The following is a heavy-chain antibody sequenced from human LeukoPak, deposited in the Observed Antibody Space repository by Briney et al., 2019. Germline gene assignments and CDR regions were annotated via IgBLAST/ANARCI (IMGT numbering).Heavy chain of an antibody. V-gene: IGHV4-59*08. CDR2: IYYSGST. D-gene: IGHD2-2*01. CDR3: ARRVDCSSTSCIIDY. Sequence: SETLSLTCTVSGGSISSYYWSWIRQPPGKGLEWIGYIYYSGSTNYNPSLKSRVTISVDTSKNQFSLKLSPVTAADTAVYYCARRVDCSSTSCIIDYWGQGTLVTVSS. CDR1: GGSISSYY. J-gene: IGHJ4*02.